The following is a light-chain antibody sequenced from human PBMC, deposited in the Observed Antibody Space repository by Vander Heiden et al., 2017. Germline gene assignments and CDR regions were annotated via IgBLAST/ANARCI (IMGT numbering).Light chain of an antibody. CDR2: DDG. V-gene: IGLV3-21*02. CDR3: QVWDSSSDHVV. J-gene: IGLJ2*01. CDR1: NIGSKS. Sequence: SYVLTQPPSASVAPGPTARITCGGNNIGSKSVHWYQQKPGQAPVLVVYDDGDRPSGIPERFSGSNSGNTATLTISRVEAGDEADYYCQVWDSSSDHVVFGRGTKLTVL.